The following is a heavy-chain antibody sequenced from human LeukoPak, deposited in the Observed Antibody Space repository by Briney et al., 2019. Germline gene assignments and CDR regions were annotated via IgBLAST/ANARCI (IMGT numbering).Heavy chain of an antibody. V-gene: IGHV4-30-2*01. CDR2: IYHSGST. J-gene: IGHJ4*02. Sequence: TLSLTCTVSGGSISSGGYYWSWIRQPPGQGLEWIGYIYHSGSTYYNPSLKSRVTISVDRSKNQFSLKLSSVTAADTAVYYCARGSYYYDSSGYYLDYWGQGTLVTVSS. CDR1: GGSISSGGYY. D-gene: IGHD3-22*01. CDR3: ARGSYYYDSSGYYLDY.